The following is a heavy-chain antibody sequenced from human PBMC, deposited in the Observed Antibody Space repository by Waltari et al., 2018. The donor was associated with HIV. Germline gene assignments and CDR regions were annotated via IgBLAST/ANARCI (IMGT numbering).Heavy chain of an antibody. CDR1: GYTFSNYD. D-gene: IGHD3-10*01. Sequence: IQLVQSGAEVKTPGATVKVSCKASGYTFSNYDVSWVRQAPGQGLEWMGWIGAKIGNTNYAQKFQDRGTITADTSTDTSYLEVTNLRSDDTAVYFCARDDRFPAYGSGTGVSFDHWGQGTLVNVSS. CDR2: IGAKIGNT. V-gene: IGHV1-18*01. J-gene: IGHJ4*02. CDR3: ARDDRFPAYGSGTGVSFDH.